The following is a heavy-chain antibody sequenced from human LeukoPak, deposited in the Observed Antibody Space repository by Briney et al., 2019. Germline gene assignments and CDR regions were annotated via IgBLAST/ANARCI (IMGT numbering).Heavy chain of an antibody. V-gene: IGHV3-21*04. CDR2: ISSSSSDI. J-gene: IGHJ5*02. CDR3: AKDCGWLHFCS. D-gene: IGHD5-24*01. Sequence: GGSLRLSCAASGFTFSRYSMNWVRQAPGKGLEWVSSISSSSSDIYYADSVKGRFTISRDNAKNTLYLQINTLRAEDTAIYYCAKDCGWLHFCSWGQGTLVTVSS. CDR1: GFTFSRYS.